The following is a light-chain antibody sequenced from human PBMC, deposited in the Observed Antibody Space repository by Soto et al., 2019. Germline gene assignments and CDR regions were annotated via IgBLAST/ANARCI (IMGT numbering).Light chain of an antibody. CDR2: DAS. CDR3: QQYHNYRT. V-gene: IGKV1-5*01. CDR1: QSIVRW. Sequence: DIQMTQSPSTLSASIGDRVTISCRASQSIVRWLAWYQQKPGKAPNLLIYDASNLESGVPSRFSGSGSGTVFTLTISSLQPDDFATYYCQQYHNYRTFGQGTKVEIK. J-gene: IGKJ1*01.